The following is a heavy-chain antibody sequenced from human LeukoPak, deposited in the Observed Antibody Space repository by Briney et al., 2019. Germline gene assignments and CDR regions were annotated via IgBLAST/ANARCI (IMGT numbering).Heavy chain of an antibody. D-gene: IGHD3-3*01. J-gene: IGHJ6*02. CDR2: IYHSGST. V-gene: IGHV4-38-2*02. CDR3: ARDRDYDFWSGPIL. CDR1: GYSINSGYF. Sequence: KPSETLSLTCTVSGYSINSGYFWGWIRQPPGKGLEWFGSIYHSGSTYYNPSLKSRVTISVDTSKNQFSLKLTSVTAADTAVYYCARDRDYDFWSGPILWGQGTTVTVSS.